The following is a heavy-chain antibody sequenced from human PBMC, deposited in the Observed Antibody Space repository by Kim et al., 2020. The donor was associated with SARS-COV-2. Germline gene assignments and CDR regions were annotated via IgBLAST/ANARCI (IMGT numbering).Heavy chain of an antibody. CDR3: ARITVVKYRLDY. V-gene: IGHV4-34*01. Sequence: SETLSLTCAVYGGSFSGYYWSWIRQPPGKGLEWIGEINHSGSTNYNPSLKSRVTISVDTSKNQFFLKLSSVTAADTAVYYCARITVVKYRLDYWGQGTLVTVSS. J-gene: IGHJ4*02. CDR1: GGSFSGYY. D-gene: IGHD2-15*01. CDR2: INHSGST.